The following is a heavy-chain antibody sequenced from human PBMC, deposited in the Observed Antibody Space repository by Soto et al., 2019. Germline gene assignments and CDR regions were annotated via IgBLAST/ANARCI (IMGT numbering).Heavy chain of an antibody. D-gene: IGHD2-2*01. CDR2: SSAYNGDT. CDR1: GYPFTSYS. V-gene: IGHV1-18*04. CDR3: AREGAVVGSAVYYGMDG. Sequence: QVQLVQSGAEVKEPGASVKVSCKASGYPFTSYSFSWVRQAPGQGLEWMGWSSAYNGDTRYAQKFQGRVTMTADPSTDTAYMELRNLRADDTGVYYCAREGAVVGSAVYYGMDGWGQGTMVTVS. J-gene: IGHJ6*02.